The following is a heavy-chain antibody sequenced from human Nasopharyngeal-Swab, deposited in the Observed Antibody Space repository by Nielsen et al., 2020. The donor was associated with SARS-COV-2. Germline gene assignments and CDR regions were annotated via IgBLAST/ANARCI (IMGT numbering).Heavy chain of an antibody. V-gene: IGHV1-3*01. CDR1: GYTFTSYA. CDR2: INAGNGNT. J-gene: IGHJ3*02. D-gene: IGHD6-19*01. CDR3: ARGSYSSGWHTTDDAFAI. Sequence: ASVKVSCKASGYTFTSYAMHWVRQAPGQRLEWMGWINAGNGNTKYSQKFRGRVTITRDTSASTAYMELSSLRSEDTAVYYCARGSYSSGWHTTDDAFAIWGQGTMVTVSS.